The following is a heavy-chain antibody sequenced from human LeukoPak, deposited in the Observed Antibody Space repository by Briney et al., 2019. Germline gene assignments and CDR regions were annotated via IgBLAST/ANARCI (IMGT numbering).Heavy chain of an antibody. CDR1: GGSLSGYY. CDR3: AREPRGRSSSL. CDR2: INRSGSA. D-gene: IGHD6-13*01. J-gene: IGHJ4*02. V-gene: IGHV4-34*01. Sequence: PSETLSLTCAVYGGSLSGYYWSWIRQPPGRGLEWIGEINRSGSANYNPSLKSRVTISVDTSKNQFSLKLSSVTAADTAVYYCAREPRGRSSSLWGQGTLVTVSS.